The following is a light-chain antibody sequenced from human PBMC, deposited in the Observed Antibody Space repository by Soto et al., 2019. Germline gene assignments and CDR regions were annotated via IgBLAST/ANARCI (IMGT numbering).Light chain of an antibody. CDR1: QSVSSY. CDR2: DAS. CDR3: QQRTNWPSST. V-gene: IGKV3-11*01. J-gene: IGKJ5*01. Sequence: EIVLTQSPATLSLSPGERATLSCRASQSVSSYLAWYQQKPGQAPRLLISDASNRATGIPARFSGSGSGTDFTLTISSREPEDFAVYYCQQRTNWPSSTFGQGTRLEIK.